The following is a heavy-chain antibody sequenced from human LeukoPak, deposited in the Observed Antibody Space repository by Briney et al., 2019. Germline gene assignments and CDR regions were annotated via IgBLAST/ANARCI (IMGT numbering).Heavy chain of an antibody. Sequence: GGSLRLSCAASGFTFSSSAMSWVRQAPGKGLEWVSTISGSDSSTHYADSVKGRFTISRDNSKNTLYLQMNSLRAEDTAVYYCAKGSQSKSPYSSSWYVAGNWFDPWGQGTLVTVSS. V-gene: IGHV3-23*01. CDR1: GFTFSSSA. CDR3: AKGSQSKSPYSSSWYVAGNWFDP. CDR2: ISGSDSST. D-gene: IGHD6-13*01. J-gene: IGHJ5*02.